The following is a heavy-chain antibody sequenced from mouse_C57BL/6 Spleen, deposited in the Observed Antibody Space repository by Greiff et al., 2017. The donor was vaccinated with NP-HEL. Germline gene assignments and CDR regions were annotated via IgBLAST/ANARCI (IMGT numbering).Heavy chain of an antibody. CDR3: ARRDYGSSLGFAY. Sequence: EVQLVESGGGLVKPGGSLKLSCAASGFTFSDYGMHWVRQAPEKGLEWVAYISSGSSTIYYVDTVKGRFTISRDNAKNTLFLQMTSLRSEDTAMYYCARRDYGSSLGFAYWGQGTLVTVSA. J-gene: IGHJ3*01. CDR2: ISSGSSTI. CDR1: GFTFSDYG. V-gene: IGHV5-17*01. D-gene: IGHD1-1*01.